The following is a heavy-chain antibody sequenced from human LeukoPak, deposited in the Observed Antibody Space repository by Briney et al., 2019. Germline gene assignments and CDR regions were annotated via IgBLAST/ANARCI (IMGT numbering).Heavy chain of an antibody. Sequence: SVKVSCKASGGTFSSYAISWVRQAPGQGLEWMGGIIPIFGTAHYAQKFQGRVTITADESTSTAYMELSSLRSEDTAVYYCARVRYGGNPRWYFDLWGRGTLVTVSS. J-gene: IGHJ2*01. V-gene: IGHV1-69*13. CDR2: IIPIFGTA. D-gene: IGHD4-23*01. CDR1: GGTFSSYA. CDR3: ARVRYGGNPRWYFDL.